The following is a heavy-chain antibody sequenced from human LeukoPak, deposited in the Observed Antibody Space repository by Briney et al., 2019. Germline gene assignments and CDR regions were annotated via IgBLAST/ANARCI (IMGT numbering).Heavy chain of an antibody. CDR2: IYYSGST. CDR3: ARARDGHINNWFDP. D-gene: IGHD5-24*01. J-gene: IGHJ5*02. CDR1: GGSINSYC. Sequence: PSETLSLTCTVSGGSINSYCWSWIRQPPGKGLEWIGYIYYSGSTEYNPSLKSRVTISVDTPKNQFSLKMSSVTAADTAVYYCARARDGHINNWFDPWGQGTLVTVSS. V-gene: IGHV4-59*01.